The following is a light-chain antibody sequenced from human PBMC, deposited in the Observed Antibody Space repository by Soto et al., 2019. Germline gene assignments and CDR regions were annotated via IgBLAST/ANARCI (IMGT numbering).Light chain of an antibody. CDR1: QSLGIW. Sequence: DIQMTQSPSTLSASVGDRVTITCRASQSLGIWLAWHQQKPGKAPKLLIYDASTLKSGVPSRFSGSGSEIEFILTISSLQPDDFATYYCQQYNSLWTFGQGTKVDIK. V-gene: IGKV1-5*01. CDR2: DAS. CDR3: QQYNSLWT. J-gene: IGKJ1*01.